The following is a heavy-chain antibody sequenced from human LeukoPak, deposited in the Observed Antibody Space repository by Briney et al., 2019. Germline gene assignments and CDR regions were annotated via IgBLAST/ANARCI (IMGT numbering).Heavy chain of an antibody. J-gene: IGHJ4*02. Sequence: KTSETLSLTCSVSGGSINVYYWNWIRQSPGKGLEWIGSISYSGSPNYNPSLKSRVTISMDASKNRFSLKVSSGIAADTAMYYCARGGSRSYTSSTLDYWGQGTLVTVSS. CDR3: ARGGSRSYTSSTLDY. CDR1: GGSINVYY. D-gene: IGHD6-6*01. V-gene: IGHV4-59*01. CDR2: ISYSGSP.